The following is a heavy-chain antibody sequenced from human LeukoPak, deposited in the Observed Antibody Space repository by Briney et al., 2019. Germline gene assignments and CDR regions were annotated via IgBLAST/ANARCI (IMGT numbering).Heavy chain of an antibody. CDR3: AAQRDPRPFDH. Sequence: ASVKVSCKTSGYTFIAYYLHWVRQAPGQGLEWMGWLNPGPGGTLYAQKFQGRVTMTRDMSMTTAYMELTELRSDDTAVYYCAAQRDPRPFDHWGQGTLITVSS. CDR2: LNPGPGGT. CDR1: GYTFIAYY. J-gene: IGHJ4*02. D-gene: IGHD5-24*01. V-gene: IGHV1-2*02.